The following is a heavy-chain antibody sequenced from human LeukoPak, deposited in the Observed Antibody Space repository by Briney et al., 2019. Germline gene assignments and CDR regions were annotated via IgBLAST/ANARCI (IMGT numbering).Heavy chain of an antibody. J-gene: IGHJ6*03. CDR2: ISSSSSYI. CDR1: GFTFSNYE. CDR3: ARAYSESYGLGYYYMDV. Sequence: AGGSLRLSCAVSGFTFSNYEMNWVRQAPGKGLEWVSSISSSSSYIYYADSVKGRFTISRDNAKKSLYLQMNSLRAEDTAVYYCARAYSESYGLGYYYMDVWGKGTTVTVSS. D-gene: IGHD1-26*01. V-gene: IGHV3-21*01.